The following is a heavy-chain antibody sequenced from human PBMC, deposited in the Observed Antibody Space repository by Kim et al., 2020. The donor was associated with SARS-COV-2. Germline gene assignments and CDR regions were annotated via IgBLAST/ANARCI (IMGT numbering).Heavy chain of an antibody. J-gene: IGHJ6*02. Sequence: GGSLRLSCAASGFTFSNAWMSWVRQAPGKGLEWVGRIKSKTDGGTTDYAAPVKGRFTISRDDAKNTLYLQMNSLKTEDTAVYYCTREFDYGDYLVYYYYGMDVWGQGTTVTVSS. V-gene: IGHV3-15*01. CDR3: TREFDYGDYLVYYYYGMDV. D-gene: IGHD4-17*01. CDR2: IKSKTDGGTT. CDR1: GFTFSNAW.